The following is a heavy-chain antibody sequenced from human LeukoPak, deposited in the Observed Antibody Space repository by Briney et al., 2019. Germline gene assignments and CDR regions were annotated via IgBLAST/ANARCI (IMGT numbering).Heavy chain of an antibody. V-gene: IGHV4-59*12. CDR3: ARARAFGAFDI. D-gene: IGHD2/OR15-2a*01. CDR1: GGSISSYY. CDR2: IYYSGST. J-gene: IGHJ3*02. Sequence: PSETLSLTCTVSGGSISSYYWSWIRQPPGKGLEWIGYIYYSGSTNYNPSLKSRVTISVDTSKNQFSLKLSSVTAADTAVYYCARARAFGAFDIWGQGTMVTVSS.